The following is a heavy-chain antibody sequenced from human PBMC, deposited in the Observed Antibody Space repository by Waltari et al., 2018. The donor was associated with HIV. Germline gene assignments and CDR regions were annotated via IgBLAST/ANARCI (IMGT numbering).Heavy chain of an antibody. D-gene: IGHD3-22*01. CDR2: SIPILNKA. CDR3: ARGYDRGAFDI. J-gene: IGHJ3*02. CDR1: GGTFSSYT. V-gene: IGHV1-69*08. Sequence: QVQLVQSGAEVKKPGSSVKVSCKASGGTFSSYTISWVRQAPGQGRGWMGRSIPILNKANYAQNFQGRGTITADKSTSAAYMELSSLRSDDTALYVCARGYDRGAFDIWGQGTMVTVSS.